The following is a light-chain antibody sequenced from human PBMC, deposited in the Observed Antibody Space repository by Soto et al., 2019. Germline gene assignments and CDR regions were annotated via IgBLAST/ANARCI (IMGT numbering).Light chain of an antibody. CDR1: QSVSSN. CDR2: GAS. J-gene: IGKJ1*01. V-gene: IGKV3-15*01. CDR3: QQYDDWRRT. Sequence: EIVLTQSPATLSVSPGERATLSCRASQSVSSNLAWSQQKPCQAPRLLIYGASTRATGIPARFSGGGSGTEFTLTISSLQSEDFAVYYCQQYDDWRRTFGQGTKVEI.